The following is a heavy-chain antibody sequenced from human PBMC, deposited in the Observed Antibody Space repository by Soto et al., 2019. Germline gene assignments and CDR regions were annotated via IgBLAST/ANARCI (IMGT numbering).Heavy chain of an antibody. CDR2: IVVGSGNT. Sequence: SVKVSCKASGFTFTSSAMQWVRQARGQRLEWIGWIVVGSGNTNYAQKFQERVTITRDMSTSTAYMELSSLRSEDTAVYYCAAGSDYYYYYMDVWGKGTTVTVSS. J-gene: IGHJ6*03. V-gene: IGHV1-58*02. D-gene: IGHD2-15*01. CDR3: AAGSDYYYYYMDV. CDR1: GFTFTSSA.